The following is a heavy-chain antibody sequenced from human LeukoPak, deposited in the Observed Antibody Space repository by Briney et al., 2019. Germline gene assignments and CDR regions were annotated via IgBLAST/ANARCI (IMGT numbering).Heavy chain of an antibody. CDR3: ARASGPFDY. Sequence: GGSLRLSCAASGFTFSSYAMHWVRQAPGKGLEWVAVISYDGSDKYYADSVKGRFTISRDNSKNTLYLQMNSLRAEDTAVYSCARASGPFDYWGQGTMVTVSS. V-gene: IGHV3-30*03. CDR1: GFTFSSYA. D-gene: IGHD3-10*01. CDR2: ISYDGSDK. J-gene: IGHJ4*02.